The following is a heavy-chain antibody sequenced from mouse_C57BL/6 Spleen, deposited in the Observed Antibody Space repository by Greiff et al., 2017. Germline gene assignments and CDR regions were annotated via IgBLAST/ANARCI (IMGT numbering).Heavy chain of an antibody. Sequence: EVKVVESGGGLVKPGGSLKLSCAASGFTFSSYTMSWVRQTPEKRLEWVATISGGGGNTYYPDSVKGRFTISRDNAKNTLYLQMSSLRSEDTALYYCARNYYGSSYSWYFDVWGTGTTVTVSS. CDR2: ISGGGGNT. V-gene: IGHV5-9*01. CDR1: GFTFSSYT. J-gene: IGHJ1*03. CDR3: ARNYYGSSYSWYFDV. D-gene: IGHD1-1*01.